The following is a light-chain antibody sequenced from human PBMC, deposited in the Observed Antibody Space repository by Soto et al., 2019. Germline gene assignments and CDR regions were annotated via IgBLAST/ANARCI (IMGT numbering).Light chain of an antibody. Sequence: DIQTTQSPSTMSASIGDRVAITCRASQDISVWLAWYQQKPGKAPTLLVSDASNLQSGVPSRFSGSGSGSEFTLTISSLQPDDFSTYYCHQYDSYPWTFGQGTKVEIK. J-gene: IGKJ1*01. V-gene: IGKV1-5*01. CDR3: HQYDSYPWT. CDR1: QDISVW. CDR2: DAS.